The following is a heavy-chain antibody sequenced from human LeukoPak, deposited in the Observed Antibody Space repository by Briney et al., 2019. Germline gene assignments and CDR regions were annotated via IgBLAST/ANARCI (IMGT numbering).Heavy chain of an antibody. CDR1: GFSFTSYW. CDR2: MKPDGSEK. V-gene: IGHV3-7*01. CDR3: AREGGGGGYYHDSYGHPHFDC. J-gene: IGHJ4*02. Sequence: GGSLRLSCAASGFSFTSYWMTWVRQAPGKGLEWVANMKPDGSEKYYVDSVRGRFTISRDNAKNSLYLQMDSLRAEDTAVYYCAREGGGGGYYHDSYGHPHFDCWGQGTLVTVSS. D-gene: IGHD3-22*01.